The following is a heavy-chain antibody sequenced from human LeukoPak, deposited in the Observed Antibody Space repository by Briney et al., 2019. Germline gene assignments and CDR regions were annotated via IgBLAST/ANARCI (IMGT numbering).Heavy chain of an antibody. D-gene: IGHD3-10*01. CDR1: GGSISSYY. J-gene: IGHJ4*02. V-gene: IGHV4-4*07. CDR3: ASVGDRTVRGVITYFDY. Sequence: PSETLSLTCTVSGGSISSYYWSWIRQPAGKGLEWIGRIYTSGSTNYNPSLKSRVTMSVDASQNQFSLKLSSVTAADTAVYHCASVGDRTVRGVITYFDYWGQGTLVTVSS. CDR2: IYTSGST.